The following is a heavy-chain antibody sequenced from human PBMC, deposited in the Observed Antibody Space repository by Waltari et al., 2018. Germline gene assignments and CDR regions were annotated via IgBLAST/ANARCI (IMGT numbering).Heavy chain of an antibody. Sequence: QLKLQESGPGLVTPSETLSITCPVSRTSIRTHIYYWGWVRPPPGKGLEWIGSFYKSGTTYYNPSLKSRVTISVDTSNNQFSLKLNSVTAADTAVYYCVRGYPDIVATISDYWGQGTLVIVSS. J-gene: IGHJ4*02. CDR1: RTSIRTHIYY. V-gene: IGHV4-39*07. D-gene: IGHD5-12*01. CDR3: VRGYPDIVATISDY. CDR2: FYKSGTT.